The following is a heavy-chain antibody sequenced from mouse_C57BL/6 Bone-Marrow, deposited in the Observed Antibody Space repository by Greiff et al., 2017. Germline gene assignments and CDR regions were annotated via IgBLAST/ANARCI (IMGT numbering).Heavy chain of an antibody. CDR1: GYAFSSYW. Sequence: VQLQQSGAELVKPGASVKISCKASGYAFSSYWMNWVKQRPGKGLEWIGQIYPGDGDTNYNGKFKGKATLTADKSSSTAYMQLSSLTSEDSAVYFCARDYGSREDFDVWGTGTTVTVSS. J-gene: IGHJ1*03. CDR3: ARDYGSREDFDV. CDR2: IYPGDGDT. V-gene: IGHV1-80*01. D-gene: IGHD1-1*01.